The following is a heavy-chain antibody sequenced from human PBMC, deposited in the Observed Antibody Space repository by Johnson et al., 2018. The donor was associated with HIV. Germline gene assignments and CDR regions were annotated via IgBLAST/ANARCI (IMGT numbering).Heavy chain of an antibody. D-gene: IGHD1-26*01. J-gene: IGHJ3*02. Sequence: VQLVESGGGLVQPGGSLRLSCAASGFTFSSYWMHWVRQAPGKGLVWVSRINSDGSSTSYADSVKGRFTISRDNAKNTPYLQMNSLRAEDTAVYYCARDPGPQWELEATDAFDIWGQGTMVTVSS. CDR1: GFTFSSYW. CDR3: ARDPGPQWELEATDAFDI. CDR2: INSDGSST. V-gene: IGHV3-74*01.